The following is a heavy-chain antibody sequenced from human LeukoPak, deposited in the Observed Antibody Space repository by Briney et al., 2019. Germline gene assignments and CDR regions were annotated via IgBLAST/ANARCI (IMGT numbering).Heavy chain of an antibody. D-gene: IGHD2-21*02. V-gene: IGHV3-48*01. Sequence: PGGSLRLSCAASGFTYRGYSMNWVRHAPGKGLEWVSYISSGSSTIYYADSVRGRFTISRDNAKSSLYLQMNSLRAEDTAVYYCARGRADYYFDYWSQGTLVTVSS. CDR2: ISSGSSTI. J-gene: IGHJ4*02. CDR1: GFTYRGYS. CDR3: ARGRADYYFDY.